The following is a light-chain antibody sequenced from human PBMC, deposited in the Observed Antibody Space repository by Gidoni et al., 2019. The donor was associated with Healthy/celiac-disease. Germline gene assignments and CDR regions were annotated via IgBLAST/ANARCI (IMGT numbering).Light chain of an antibody. Sequence: DIQMTQSPSSLSASVGDRVTITCRASQGISKYLAWYQQKPGKVPKLLIYAASTLQSGVPSRFSGSGSGTDFTLTISSLQPEDVATYYCQKYNSARITFGPXTKVDIK. CDR1: QGISKY. V-gene: IGKV1-27*01. CDR3: QKYNSARIT. J-gene: IGKJ3*01. CDR2: AAS.